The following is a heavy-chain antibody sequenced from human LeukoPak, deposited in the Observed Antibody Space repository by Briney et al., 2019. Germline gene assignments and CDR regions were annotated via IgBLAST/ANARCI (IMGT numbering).Heavy chain of an antibody. V-gene: IGHV4-4*09. Sequence: SETLSLTCTVSGASITNYFWGWIRQPPGKGLQWIGYVYSGAYYYNPSLVSRLTVSVDTAKNQFSLGLRSVTAADTAVYYCAGLRPRTNYDFSSGYYAFDYWGQGTLVTVSS. J-gene: IGHJ4*02. CDR1: GASITNYF. CDR3: AGLRPRTNYDFSSGYYAFDY. CDR2: VYSGAY. D-gene: IGHD3-3*01.